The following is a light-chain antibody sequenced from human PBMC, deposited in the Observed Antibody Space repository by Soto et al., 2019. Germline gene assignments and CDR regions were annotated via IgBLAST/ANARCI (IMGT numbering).Light chain of an antibody. CDR3: SSYTINNTVL. V-gene: IGLV2-14*03. Sequence: QSVLTQPASVSGSPGQSITISCIGTGSDIGGYNYVSWFQQQPGKAPKLMIHGVSNRPSGASNRFSGSKSGNTASLTISGLQAEDEADYYCSSYTINNTVLFGGGTKVTVL. CDR2: GVS. J-gene: IGLJ2*01. CDR1: GSDIGGYNY.